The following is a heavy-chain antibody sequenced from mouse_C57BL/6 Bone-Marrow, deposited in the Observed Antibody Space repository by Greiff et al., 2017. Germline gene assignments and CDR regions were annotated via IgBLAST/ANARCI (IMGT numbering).Heavy chain of an antibody. CDR3: ASGCYYYGAAWFAY. D-gene: IGHD1-1*01. CDR1: GIDFSRYW. Sequence: EVMLVESGGGLVQPGGSLKLSCAASGIDFSRYWMSWVRRAPGKGLEWIGEINPDSSTINYAPSLKDKFIISRDNAKNTLYLQMSKVTSEDTALYYCASGCYYYGAAWFAYWGQGTLVTVSA. CDR2: INPDSSTI. V-gene: IGHV4-1*01. J-gene: IGHJ3*01.